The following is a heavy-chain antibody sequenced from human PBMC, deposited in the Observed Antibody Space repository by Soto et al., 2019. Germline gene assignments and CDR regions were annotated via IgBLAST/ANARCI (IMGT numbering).Heavy chain of an antibody. J-gene: IGHJ4*02. D-gene: IGHD6-25*01. V-gene: IGHV3-33*03. CDR3: AAVGSSGGYFDF. Sequence: GGSLRLSCTASGFTFSTYGMHRVRQAPGRGLEWVALIWYDGSNEYYADSVKGRFTISRDNSKTTLYLQMYTLRADDTAIYYCAAVGSSGGYFDFWGQGT. CDR1: GFTFSTYG. CDR2: IWYDGSNE.